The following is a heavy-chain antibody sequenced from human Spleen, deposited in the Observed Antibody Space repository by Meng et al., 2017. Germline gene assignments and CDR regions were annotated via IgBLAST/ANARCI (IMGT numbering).Heavy chain of an antibody. CDR3: ARGIFGRGYSGYDPEYYFDY. CDR2: INTDASST. D-gene: IGHD5-12*01. V-gene: IGHV3-74*03. CDR1: GFTFSSYN. Sequence: GESLKISCAASGFTFSSYNMHWVRQTPGEGLVWVSRINTDASSTTYADSVKGRFTISRDDAKNSLYLQMNSLRAEDTAVYYCARGIFGRGYSGYDPEYYFDYWGQGTLVTVSS. J-gene: IGHJ4*02.